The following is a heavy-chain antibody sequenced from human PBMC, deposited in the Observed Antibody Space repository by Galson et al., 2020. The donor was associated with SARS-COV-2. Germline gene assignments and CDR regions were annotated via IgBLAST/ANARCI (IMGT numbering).Heavy chain of an antibody. D-gene: IGHD6-19*01. J-gene: IGHJ4*02. CDR1: GFTFSSYA. V-gene: IGHV3-30*04. CDR3: ARAQAGYSSHFDY. Sequence: LSLTCAASGFTFSSYAMHWVRQAPGKGLEWVAVISYDGSNKYYADSVKDRFTISRDNSKNTLYLQMNSLRAEDTAVYYCARAQAGYSSHFDYWGQGTLVTVSS. CDR2: ISYDGSNK.